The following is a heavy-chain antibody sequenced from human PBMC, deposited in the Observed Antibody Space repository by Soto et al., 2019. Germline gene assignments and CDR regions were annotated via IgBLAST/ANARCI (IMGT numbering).Heavy chain of an antibody. CDR2: MNPNSGNT. CDR3: ARWPDGYYYYGMDV. V-gene: IGHV1-8*01. CDR1: GYTLTSYD. J-gene: IGHJ6*02. Sequence: QVQLVQSGAEVKKPGASVKVSCKASGYTLTSYDINWVRQATGQGLEWMGWMNPNSGNTGYAQKFQGRVTMTRNTSISTAYMELSSLRSEDTAVYYCARWPDGYYYYGMDVWGQGTLITVSS.